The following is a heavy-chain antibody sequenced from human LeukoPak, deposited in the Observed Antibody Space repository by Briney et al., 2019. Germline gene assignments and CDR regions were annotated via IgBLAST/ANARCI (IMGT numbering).Heavy chain of an antibody. CDR2: IYYSGST. V-gene: IGHV4-59*01. CDR3: ARLVRGSTRGDFDY. CDR1: GGSSSSYY. D-gene: IGHD2-2*01. J-gene: IGHJ4*02. Sequence: SETLSLXCTVSGGSSSSYYWSWIRQPPGKGLEWIGYIYYSGSTNYNPSLKSRVTISVDTSKNQFSLKLSSVTAADTAVYYCARLVRGSTRGDFDYWGQGTLVTVSS.